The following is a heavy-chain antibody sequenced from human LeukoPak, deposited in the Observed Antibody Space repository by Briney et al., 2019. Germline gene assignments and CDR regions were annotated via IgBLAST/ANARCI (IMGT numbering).Heavy chain of an antibody. V-gene: IGHV1-69*13. Sequence: SVKVSCKASGGTFSSYAISWVRQAPGQGLEWMGGIIPIFGTANYAQKFQGRVTITADESTSTAYMELSSLRSEDTAVYYCAKFSWDYDILTGYSTPDYWGQGTLVTVSS. CDR1: GGTFSSYA. J-gene: IGHJ4*02. CDR2: IIPIFGTA. D-gene: IGHD3-9*01. CDR3: AKFSWDYDILTGYSTPDY.